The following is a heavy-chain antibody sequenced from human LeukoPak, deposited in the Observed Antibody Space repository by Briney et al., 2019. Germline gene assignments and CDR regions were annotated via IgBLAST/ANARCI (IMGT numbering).Heavy chain of an antibody. Sequence: QPGGSLRLSCAASGFTFSSYWMHWVRQAPGKGLVWVSRINSDGSSTSYADSVKGRFTISRDNAKNTLYLQMNSLRAEDTAVYYCARGIGASRDGYNYLVYYFDYWGQGTLVTVSS. CDR3: ARGIGASRDGYNYLVYYFDY. CDR2: INSDGSST. D-gene: IGHD5-24*01. CDR1: GFTFSSYW. V-gene: IGHV3-74*01. J-gene: IGHJ4*02.